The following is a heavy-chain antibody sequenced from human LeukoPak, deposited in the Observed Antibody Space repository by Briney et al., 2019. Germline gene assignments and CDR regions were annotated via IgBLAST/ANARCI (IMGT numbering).Heavy chain of an antibody. D-gene: IGHD1-14*01. J-gene: IGHJ3*02. CDR3: ARGLNNRKSGRRFDVFEI. CDR2: IYYSGST. CDR1: GGSISSSSYY. Sequence: PSETLSLTCTVSGGSISSSSYYWGWIRQPPGKGLEWIGSIYYSGSTYYNPSLKSRVTVSADTSKNQFSLRLSSVTAADTGVYYCARGLNNRKSGRRFDVFEIWGQGTMVTVSS. V-gene: IGHV4-39*07.